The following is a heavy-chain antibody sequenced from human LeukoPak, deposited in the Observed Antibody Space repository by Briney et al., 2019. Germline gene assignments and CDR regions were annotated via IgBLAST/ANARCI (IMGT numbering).Heavy chain of an antibody. Sequence: PSETLSLTCAVSGGSISSDNWWSWVRQPPGKGLEWIGEIYHSGSTNYNPSLQSRVTISVDKSNNHFSLRLTSVTAADTAVYYCARGVKDYGMDVWGQGTTVTVSS. CDR3: ARGVKDYGMDV. CDR1: GGSISSDNW. V-gene: IGHV4-4*02. J-gene: IGHJ6*02. CDR2: IYHSGST.